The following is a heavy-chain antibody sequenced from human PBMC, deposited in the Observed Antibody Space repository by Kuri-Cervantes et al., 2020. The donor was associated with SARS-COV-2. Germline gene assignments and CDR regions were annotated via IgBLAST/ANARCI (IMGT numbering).Heavy chain of an antibody. CDR2: IYYSGST. Sequence: GSLRLSCTVSGGSISSYYWSWIRQPPGKGLEWIGYIYYSGSTNYNPSLKSRVTISVDTSENQFSLKLSSVTAADTAVYYCASYYYNNRELWERSLDYWGQGTLVTVSS. CDR1: GGSISSYY. CDR3: ASYYYNNRELWERSLDY. V-gene: IGHV4-59*08. J-gene: IGHJ4*02. D-gene: IGHD3-22*01.